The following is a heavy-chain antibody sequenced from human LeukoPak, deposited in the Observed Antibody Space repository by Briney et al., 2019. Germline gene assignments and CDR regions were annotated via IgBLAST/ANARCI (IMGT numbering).Heavy chain of an antibody. CDR3: ARDRSNLYYDSSRDAFDI. J-gene: IGHJ3*02. D-gene: IGHD3-22*01. V-gene: IGHV3-21*01. Sequence: GGSVRLSCAASGFTFSTYSMNWVRQAPGKGLEWVSSISSSSSYIYYPDSVKGRFTLSRDNAKNSLYLQMNSLRDEDTAVYYCARDRSNLYYDSSRDAFDIWGQGTIVSASS. CDR2: ISSSSSYI. CDR1: GFTFSTYS.